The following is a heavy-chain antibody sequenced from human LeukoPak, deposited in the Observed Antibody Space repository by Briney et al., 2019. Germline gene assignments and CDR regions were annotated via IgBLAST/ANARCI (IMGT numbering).Heavy chain of an antibody. J-gene: IGHJ4*02. V-gene: IGHV4-34*01. Sequence: SETLSLTCAVYGGSSSGYYWSWIRQPPGKGLEWIGEINHSGSTNYNPSLKSRVTISVDTSKNQFSLKLSSVTAADTAVYYCARYGSYGIDYWGQGTLVTVTS. CDR3: ARYGSYGIDY. D-gene: IGHD1-26*01. CDR2: INHSGST. CDR1: GGSSSGYY.